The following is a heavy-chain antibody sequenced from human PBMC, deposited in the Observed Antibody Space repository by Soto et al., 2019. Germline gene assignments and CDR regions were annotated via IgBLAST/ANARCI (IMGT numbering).Heavy chain of an antibody. CDR3: ARDSSGYEGNWFDP. V-gene: IGHV4-31*03. D-gene: IGHD3-22*01. CDR2: IYYSGST. Sequence: SETLSLTCTVSGGSISSGGYYWSWIRQHPGKGLERIGYIYYSGSTYYNPSLKSRVTISVDTSKNQFSLKLSSVTAADTAVYYCARDSSGYEGNWFDPWGQGTLVTVSS. CDR1: GGSISSGGYY. J-gene: IGHJ5*02.